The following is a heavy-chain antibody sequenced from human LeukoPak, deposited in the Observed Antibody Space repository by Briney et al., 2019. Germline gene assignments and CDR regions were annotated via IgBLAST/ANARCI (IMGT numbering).Heavy chain of an antibody. J-gene: IGHJ4*02. D-gene: IGHD3-22*01. Sequence: GGSLRLSCAVSGFTFSTFAMNWVRPAPGKGLEWVSSLSDSAVSSYYADSVKSRFTISRDNSKNTLYLQMNSLRAEDTATYYCAKAPDSSGFPSYFDSWGQGTLVAVSS. CDR3: AKAPDSSGFPSYFDS. CDR1: GFTFSTFA. V-gene: IGHV3-23*01. CDR2: LSDSAVSS.